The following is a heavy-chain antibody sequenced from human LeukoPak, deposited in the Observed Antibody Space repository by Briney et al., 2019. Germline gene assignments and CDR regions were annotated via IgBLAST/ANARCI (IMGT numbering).Heavy chain of an antibody. CDR2: ISGSGGST. Sequence: PGGSLRLSCAASGFTFSSYAMSWVRQAPGKGLEWVSAISGSGGSTYYADSVKGQFTISRDNSKNTLYLQMNSLRAEDTAVYYCAKDRRYTGSRDAFDLWGQGTMVTVSS. D-gene: IGHD1-26*01. J-gene: IGHJ3*01. CDR1: GFTFSSYA. V-gene: IGHV3-23*01. CDR3: AKDRRYTGSRDAFDL.